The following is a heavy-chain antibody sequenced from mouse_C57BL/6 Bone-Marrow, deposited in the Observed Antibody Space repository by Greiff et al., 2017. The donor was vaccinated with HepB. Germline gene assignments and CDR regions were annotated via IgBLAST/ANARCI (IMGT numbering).Heavy chain of an antibody. Sequence: VKPGASVKMSCKASGYTFTSYWITWVKQRPGQGLEWIGDIYPGSGSTNYNEKFKSKATLTVDTSSSTAYMQLSSLTSEDSAVYYCASDDYDDGLYFDYWGQGTTLTVSS. V-gene: IGHV1-55*01. J-gene: IGHJ2*01. CDR3: ASDDYDDGLYFDY. CDR1: GYTFTSYW. CDR2: IYPGSGST. D-gene: IGHD2-4*01.